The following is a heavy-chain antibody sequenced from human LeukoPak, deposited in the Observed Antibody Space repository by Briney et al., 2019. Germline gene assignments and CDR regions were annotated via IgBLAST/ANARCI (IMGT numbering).Heavy chain of an antibody. Sequence: GASLQISAKASDSITTGYYIGWVRQPPGKGLEWMGIIYPGDSDTRYSPSFQGQVTISADKSISTAYLQWSSLKASDTAMYYCARHSPYSGYDYVFCEYWGQGTLVTVSS. V-gene: IGHV5-51*01. CDR1: DSITTGYY. CDR3: ARHSPYSGYDYVFCEY. CDR2: IYPGDSDT. J-gene: IGHJ4*02. D-gene: IGHD5-12*01.